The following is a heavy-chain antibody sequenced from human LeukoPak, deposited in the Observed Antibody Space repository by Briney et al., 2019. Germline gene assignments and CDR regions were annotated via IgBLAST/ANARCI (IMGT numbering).Heavy chain of an antibody. CDR3: ARVPMDGVAY. J-gene: IGHJ4*02. V-gene: IGHV3-7*03. D-gene: IGHD2-8*01. Sequence: GGSLRLSCEVSGFIFRSYWISWVRQAPGEGLEWVANINQDGSEKYYVDSVRGRFTISRDNAKNSLYLQMNSLRAEDTAVYFCARVPMDGVAYWGQGTLVSVSS. CDR1: GFIFRSYW. CDR2: INQDGSEK.